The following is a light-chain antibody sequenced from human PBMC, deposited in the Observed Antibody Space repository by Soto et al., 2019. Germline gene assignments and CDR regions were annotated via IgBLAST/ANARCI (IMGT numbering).Light chain of an antibody. CDR1: SSNIGAGYD. CDR3: QSYDSSLSGSV. V-gene: IGLV1-40*01. Sequence: QSVLTQPPSVSGAPGQRVTISCTGSSSNIGAGYDVHWYQQLPGTAPKLLIYGNSNRPSGVPDRFSGSKSGTSASLAITGFQSEDEADYYCQSYDSSLSGSVFGGGTK. J-gene: IGLJ2*01. CDR2: GNS.